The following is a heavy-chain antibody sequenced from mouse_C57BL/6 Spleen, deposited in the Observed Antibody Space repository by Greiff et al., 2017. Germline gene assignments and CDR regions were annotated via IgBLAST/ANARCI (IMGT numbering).Heavy chain of an antibody. CDR3: AREELSAMDY. CDR1: GYAFSSSW. Sequence: QVQLQQSGPELVKPGASVKISCKASGYAFSSSWMNWVKQRPGKGLEWIGRIYPGDGDTNYNGKFKGKATLTADKSSSTAYMQLSSLTSEDSAVYFCAREELSAMDYWGQGTSVTVSS. J-gene: IGHJ4*01. V-gene: IGHV1-82*01. CDR2: IYPGDGDT.